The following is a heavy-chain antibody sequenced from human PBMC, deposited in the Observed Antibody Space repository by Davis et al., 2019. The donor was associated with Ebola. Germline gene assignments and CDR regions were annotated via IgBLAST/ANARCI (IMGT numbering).Heavy chain of an antibody. J-gene: IGHJ4*02. D-gene: IGHD3-16*01. Sequence: GESLKISCKGSGYSFTNYWIGRVRQMPGKGLEWMGIIYPGDSTVRYSPSFEGQVTLSADESTTTAYLQWSTLKASDTARYYCARLVGVTNDFDYWGQGTLVTVSS. V-gene: IGHV5-51*01. CDR3: ARLVGVTNDFDY. CDR1: GYSFTNYW. CDR2: IYPGDSTV.